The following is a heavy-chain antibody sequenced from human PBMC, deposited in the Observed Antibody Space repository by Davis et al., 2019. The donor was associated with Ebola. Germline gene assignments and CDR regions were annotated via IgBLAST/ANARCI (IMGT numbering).Heavy chain of an antibody. J-gene: IGHJ3*02. Sequence: LSLTCAASGFTLSSYAMSWVRQAPGKGLEWVAVISYDGSNKYYADSVKGRFTISRDNSKNTLYLQMNSLRAEDTAVYYCARAQRIVGPLDAFDIWGQGTMVTVSS. V-gene: IGHV3-30-3*01. CDR1: GFTLSSYA. CDR3: ARAQRIVGPLDAFDI. CDR2: ISYDGSNK. D-gene: IGHD1-26*01.